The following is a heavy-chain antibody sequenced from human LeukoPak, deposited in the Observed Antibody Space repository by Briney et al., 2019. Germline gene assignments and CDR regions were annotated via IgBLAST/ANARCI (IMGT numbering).Heavy chain of an antibody. CDR1: GFTVNSNY. CDR2: IHSGGST. Sequence: GGSLRLSCAASGFTVNSNYMTWVRQAPGKGLEWVSVIHSGGSTFYADFVKGRFTISRDNSKNTLYLQMNSLRTDDTAVYYCASSSWSRSNWFDPWGQRTLVTVSS. V-gene: IGHV3-66*02. CDR3: ASSSWSRSNWFDP. J-gene: IGHJ5*02. D-gene: IGHD6-13*01.